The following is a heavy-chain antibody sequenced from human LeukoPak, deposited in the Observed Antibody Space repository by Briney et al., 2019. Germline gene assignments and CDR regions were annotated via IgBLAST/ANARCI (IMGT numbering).Heavy chain of an antibody. J-gene: IGHJ4*02. CDR2: IDWDDDK. CDR3: ARSPSYSSSFDY. D-gene: IGHD6-13*01. V-gene: IGHV2-70*11. Sequence: SGPTLVNPXQTLTLTCTFSGFSLSSSRMCVSWIRQPPGKALEWLARIDWDDDKYYSTSLKTRLSISKDTSKNQVVLAMTNMDPVDTATYYCARSPSYSSSFDYWGQGTLVTVSS. CDR1: GFSLSSSRMC.